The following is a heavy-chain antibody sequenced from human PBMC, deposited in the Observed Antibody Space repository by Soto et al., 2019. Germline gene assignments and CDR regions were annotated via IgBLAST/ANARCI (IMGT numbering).Heavy chain of an antibody. CDR3: SREGVTYVSDI. Sequence: QVQLVESGGGVVQPGRSLRLSCAASGFTFSTNPIHWVRQAPGKGLEWVAVISFDGSSKYYAGSVKGRFTISRDNSKNTGYLQMNSLRAEDTAVYYCSREGVTYVSDIWGQGTMVTVSS. V-gene: IGHV3-30-3*01. CDR1: GFTFSTNP. CDR2: ISFDGSSK. D-gene: IGHD2-21*02. J-gene: IGHJ3*02.